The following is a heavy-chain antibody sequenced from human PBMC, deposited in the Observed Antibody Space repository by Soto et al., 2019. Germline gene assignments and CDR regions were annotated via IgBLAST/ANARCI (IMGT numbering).Heavy chain of an antibody. Sequence: GGSLRLSCAASGFTFSSYWMHWVRQAPGKGLVWVSRINSDGSSTSYADSVKGRFTISRDKAKNTLYLQMNSLGAEETAVYYCARAWGYSSGWLIAYYFDYWGQGTLVTVSS. J-gene: IGHJ4*02. CDR2: INSDGSST. V-gene: IGHV3-74*01. CDR3: ARAWGYSSGWLIAYYFDY. CDR1: GFTFSSYW. D-gene: IGHD6-19*01.